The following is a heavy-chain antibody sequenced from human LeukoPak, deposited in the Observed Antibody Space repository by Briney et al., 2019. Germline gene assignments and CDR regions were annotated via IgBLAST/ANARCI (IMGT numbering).Heavy chain of an antibody. V-gene: IGHV4-30-2*01. Sequence: SETLSLTCAVSGGSISSGGYSWSWIRQPPGKGLEWIGYIYHSGSTYYNPSLKSRVTISVDRSKNQFSLKLSSVTAADTAVYYCARTDAYCSSTSCHMGWFDPWGQGTLVTVSS. J-gene: IGHJ5*02. CDR1: GGSISSGGYS. CDR2: IYHSGST. D-gene: IGHD2-2*02. CDR3: ARTDAYCSSTSCHMGWFDP.